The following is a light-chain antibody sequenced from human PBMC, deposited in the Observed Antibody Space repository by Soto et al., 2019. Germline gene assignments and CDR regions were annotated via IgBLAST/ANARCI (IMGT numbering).Light chain of an antibody. V-gene: IGKV1-5*01. CDR2: DAS. CDR1: QSIGSS. J-gene: IGKJ1*01. CDR3: QQYNGYSRT. Sequence: DIQMTQSPSTRSASVGDRVTITCRASQSIGSSLAWYQQKPGKAPNLLISDASSLERGVPSRFSGSGSGTEFTLTIHSLPPDEFATYYCQQYNGYSRTFRQGTKVEIK.